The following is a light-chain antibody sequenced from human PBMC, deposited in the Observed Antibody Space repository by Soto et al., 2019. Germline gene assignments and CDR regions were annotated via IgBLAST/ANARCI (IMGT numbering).Light chain of an antibody. Sequence: QSALTQPASVSGSPGQSITISCTGTSSDVGGYNFVSWYQQHPGKAPRLIIYEVSSRPSGVSYRFSDSKSGNTASLTISGLQAEDEADYYCSSYTLRNTLVLFGGGTKLTVL. CDR2: EVS. J-gene: IGLJ3*02. CDR3: SSYTLRNTLVL. CDR1: SSDVGGYNF. V-gene: IGLV2-14*01.